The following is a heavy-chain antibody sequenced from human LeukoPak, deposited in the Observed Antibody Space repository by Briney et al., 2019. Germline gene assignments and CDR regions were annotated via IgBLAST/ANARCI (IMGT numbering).Heavy chain of an antibody. J-gene: IGHJ3*02. CDR2: IKQDETEK. D-gene: IGHD1-14*01. V-gene: IGHV3-7*01. CDR3: AREGNRRAFDI. CDR1: GFTFSNYW. Sequence: GGSLRLSCAASGFTFSNYWISWVRQAPGKGLEWVANIKQDETEKDYVDSVKGRFTISRDNAKNSLYLQMNSLRNEDTAVYYCAREGNRRAFDIWGQGTMVTASS.